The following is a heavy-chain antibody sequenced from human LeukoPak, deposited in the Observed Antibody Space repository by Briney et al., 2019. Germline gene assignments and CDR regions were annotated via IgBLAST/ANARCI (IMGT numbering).Heavy chain of an antibody. D-gene: IGHD3-16*01. CDR3: ARPRLGGLDAFDI. Sequence: SETLSLTCTVSGGSISSSSYYWGWIRQPPGKGLEWIGSIYYSGSTYYNPSLKSRVTISVDTSKNQFSLKLSSVTAADTAVYYCARPRLGGLDAFDIWGQGTMVTVSS. J-gene: IGHJ3*02. CDR2: IYYSGST. V-gene: IGHV4-39*01. CDR1: GGSISSSSYY.